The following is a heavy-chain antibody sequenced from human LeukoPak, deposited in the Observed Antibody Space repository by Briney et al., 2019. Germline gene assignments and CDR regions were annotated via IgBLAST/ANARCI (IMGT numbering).Heavy chain of an antibody. D-gene: IGHD3-16*01. J-gene: IGHJ5*02. Sequence: GGSLRLSCAASGFTFSSYAMHWVRQAPGKGLEWVAVISYDGSNKYYADSVKGRFTISRDNSKNTVYLRMNSLRVEDTAVYYCARVRGSNWFDPWGQGTLVTVSS. CDR1: GFTFSSYA. CDR3: ARVRGSNWFDP. V-gene: IGHV3-30*14. CDR2: ISYDGSNK.